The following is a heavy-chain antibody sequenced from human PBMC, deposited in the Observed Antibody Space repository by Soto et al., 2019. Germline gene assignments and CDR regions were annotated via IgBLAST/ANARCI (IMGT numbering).Heavy chain of an antibody. V-gene: IGHV4-39*01. CDR2: IFYSGNT. CDR1: GGSISSTSYY. D-gene: IGHD2-2*01. CDR3: ARISGDIVLVPAAAFFDY. Sequence: SETLSLTCTVSGGSISSTSYYWGWIRQSPGKGLEWIGSIFYSGNTFYNPSLKSRLTISVDTSMNQFSLKLTSVTAADTAMYYCARISGDIVLVPAAAFFDYWGQGTLVTVSS. J-gene: IGHJ4*02.